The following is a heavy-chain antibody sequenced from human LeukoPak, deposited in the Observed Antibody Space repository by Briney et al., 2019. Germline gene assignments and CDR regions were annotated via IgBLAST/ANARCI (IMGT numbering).Heavy chain of an antibody. J-gene: IGHJ4*02. V-gene: IGHV3-11*01. CDR2: ISNSGSTI. CDR3: AKDGYDSSGSYYHY. D-gene: IGHD3-22*01. Sequence: PGGSLRLSCAASGFTFSDYYMSWIRQAPGKGLEWVSYISNSGSTIYYADSVKGRFTISRDNAKKSLYLQMNSLRAEDTAVYYCAKDGYDSSGSYYHYWGQGTLVTVSS. CDR1: GFTFSDYY.